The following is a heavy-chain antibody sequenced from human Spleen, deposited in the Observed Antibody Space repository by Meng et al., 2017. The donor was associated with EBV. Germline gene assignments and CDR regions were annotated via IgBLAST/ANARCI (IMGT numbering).Heavy chain of an antibody. CDR1: GASISGGGNY. CDR3: AGRDHAPLY. V-gene: IGHV4-30-4*01. Sequence: HVSSRGLVKPSQALSLTCAVSGASISGGGNYWSWIRQPPGKGLEWLGYIYFSGSTYYNPSLRSRITISLDTSDNHFSLKLTSVTAADTAVYYCAGRDHAPLYWGQGALVTVSS. J-gene: IGHJ4*02. D-gene: IGHD1-14*01. CDR2: IYFSGST.